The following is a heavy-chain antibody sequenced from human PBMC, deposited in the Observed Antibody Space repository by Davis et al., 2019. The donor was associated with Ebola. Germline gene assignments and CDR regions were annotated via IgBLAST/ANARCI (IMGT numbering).Heavy chain of an antibody. J-gene: IGHJ4*02. Sequence: GGSLRLSCAASGFTFSSYSMIWVRQAPGKGLEWVSSISGSSRYINYADSVKGRFSISRDNAKNSLYLQMNSLRAEDTAVYYCAREGYGDIIGDWGQGTLVTVSS. CDR3: AREGYGDIIGD. D-gene: IGHD1-20*01. V-gene: IGHV3-21*01. CDR1: GFTFSSYS. CDR2: ISGSSRYI.